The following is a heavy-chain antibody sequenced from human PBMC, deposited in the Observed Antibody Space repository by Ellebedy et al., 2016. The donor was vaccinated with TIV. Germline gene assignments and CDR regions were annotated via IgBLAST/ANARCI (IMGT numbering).Heavy chain of an antibody. D-gene: IGHD4-17*01. CDR3: AKFHYGDHAFDY. CDR1: GFTFSSYW. CDR2: IKQDGSEK. V-gene: IGHV3-7*01. Sequence: GGSLRLXXAASGFTFSSYWMSWVRQAPGKGLEWVANIKQDGSEKYYADSVKGRFTISRDNSKNTLYLQMNSLRAEDTAVYYCAKFHYGDHAFDYWGQGTLVTVSS. J-gene: IGHJ4*02.